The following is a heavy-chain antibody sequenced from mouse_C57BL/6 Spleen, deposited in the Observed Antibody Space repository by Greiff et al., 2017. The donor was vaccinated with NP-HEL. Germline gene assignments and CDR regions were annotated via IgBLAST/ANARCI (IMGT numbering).Heavy chain of an antibody. J-gene: IGHJ4*01. V-gene: IGHV5-6*01. Sequence: EVQLVESGGDLVKPGGSLKLSCAASGFTFSSYGMSWVRQTPDKRLEWVATISSGGSYTYYPDSVKGRFTISRDNAKNTLYLQMSSLKSEDTAMYYCAREDGNPLLYAMDYWGQGTSVTVSS. CDR3: AREDGNPLLYAMDY. CDR1: GFTFSSYG. D-gene: IGHD2-1*01. CDR2: ISSGGSYT.